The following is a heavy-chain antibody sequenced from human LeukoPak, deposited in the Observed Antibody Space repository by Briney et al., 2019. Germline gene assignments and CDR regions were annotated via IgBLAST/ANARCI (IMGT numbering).Heavy chain of an antibody. CDR1: GFTFSSYW. V-gene: IGHV3-74*03. J-gene: IGHJ4*02. CDR2: INSDGSSI. CDR3: ARDQTFVGGIDC. D-gene: IGHD2-21*01. Sequence: PGGSLRLSCAATGFTFSSYWMHSVRQAPGKGLVWVSRINSDGSSITYADSVKGRFTISRDNAKNTLYLQMNSLRVEDTAVYYCARDQTFVGGIDCWGQGTLVTVSS.